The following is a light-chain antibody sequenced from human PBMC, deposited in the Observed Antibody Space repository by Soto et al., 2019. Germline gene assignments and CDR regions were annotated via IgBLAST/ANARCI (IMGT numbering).Light chain of an antibody. CDR1: QSVSSNN. CDR2: GAS. J-gene: IGKJ3*01. CDR3: HQYGRSPFT. V-gene: IGKV3-20*01. Sequence: EIVLPQSPGTLSFSPGERATLSCRASQSVSSNNLAWYQQRPGQAPRVVIYGASTRATGIPERVSGSGSGTDFTLTISRLEPEDFAVYYCHQYGRSPFTFGPGTKVYSK.